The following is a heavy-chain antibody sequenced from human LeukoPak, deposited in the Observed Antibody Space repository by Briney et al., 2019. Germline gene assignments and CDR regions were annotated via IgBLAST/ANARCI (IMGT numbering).Heavy chain of an antibody. D-gene: IGHD3-16*02. J-gene: IGHJ6*02. CDR3: GRAVSAEIAYYYYGMDV. Sequence: PSETLSLTCTVSGGSISSYYWSWIRQPPGKGLEWIGYIYYSGSTNYNPSLKSRVTISVDTSKNQFSLKLSSVIAADTAVYYCGRAVSAEIAYYYYGMDVWGQGTRSPSP. V-gene: IGHV4-59*01. CDR1: GGSISSYY. CDR2: IYYSGST.